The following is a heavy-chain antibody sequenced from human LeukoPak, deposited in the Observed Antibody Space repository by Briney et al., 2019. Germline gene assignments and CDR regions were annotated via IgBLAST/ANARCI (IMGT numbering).Heavy chain of an antibody. D-gene: IGHD1-14*01. J-gene: IGHJ3*02. CDR2: IYYSGST. CDR3: ARDYRDAFDI. Sequence: SGTLSLTCTVSGGSISSYYWSWIRQPPGKGLEWIGYIYYSGSTNYNPSLKSRVTISVDTSKNQFSLKLSSVTAADTAVYYCARDYRDAFDIWGQGTMVTVSS. CDR1: GGSISSYY. V-gene: IGHV4-59*01.